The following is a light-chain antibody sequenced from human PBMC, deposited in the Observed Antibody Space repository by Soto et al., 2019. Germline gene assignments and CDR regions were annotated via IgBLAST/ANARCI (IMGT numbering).Light chain of an antibody. CDR2: GAS. V-gene: IGKV3D-15*01. J-gene: IGKJ4*01. CDR1: QSVSSN. Sequence: EIVMTQSPATLSVSPGERATLSCRASQSVSSNLAWYQQKPGPAPRLLIYGASTRATGIPARFSGSGSGTEFTLTISSLQSEDFAVYYCQQYNNWPLLTFGGGTKVEIK. CDR3: QQYNNWPLLT.